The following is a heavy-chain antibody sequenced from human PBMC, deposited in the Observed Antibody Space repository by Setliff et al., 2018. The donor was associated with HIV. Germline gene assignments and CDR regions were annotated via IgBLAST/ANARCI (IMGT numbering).Heavy chain of an antibody. Sequence: PSETLSLTCTVSGGSISSSSYYWGWIRQPPGKGLEWIGSIYYSGSTYYNPSLKSRVTISVDTSKNQSSLKLSSVTAADTAVYYCARRQQLWLLYAFDIWGQGTMVTVSS. CDR2: IYYSGST. V-gene: IGHV4-39*01. CDR1: GGSISSSSYY. J-gene: IGHJ3*02. D-gene: IGHD5-18*01. CDR3: ARRQQLWLLYAFDI.